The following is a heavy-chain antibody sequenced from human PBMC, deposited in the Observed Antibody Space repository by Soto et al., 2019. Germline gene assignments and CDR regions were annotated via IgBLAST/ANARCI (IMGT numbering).Heavy chain of an antibody. D-gene: IGHD1-26*01. CDR3: VTVNLVGAAYYFDY. CDR1: GGSMRNYF. V-gene: IGHV4-59*01. Sequence: PSETLSLTCTVSGGSMRNYFWTWIRQPPGKGLEWIGYIHYSGTTSFFPSYNPSLRSRVTISEDTSKNQFSLKLLSVTTADTAVYYCVTVNLVGAAYYFDYWGPGTLVTV. J-gene: IGHJ4*02. CDR2: IHYSGTT.